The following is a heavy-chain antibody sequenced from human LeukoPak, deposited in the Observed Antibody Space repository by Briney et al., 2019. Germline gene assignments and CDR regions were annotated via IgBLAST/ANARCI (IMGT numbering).Heavy chain of an antibody. CDR2: IYDSRFT. V-gene: IGHV4-31*03. J-gene: IGHJ4*02. Sequence: PSETLSLTCTVSGGSITSGGHYWSWIRQHPGKGLEWIGCIYDSRFTYYNTSLESRVMISVDSAENQVSLKLTSVTAADTAAYYCAGGFDRSKMAYWGQGTLVTVSS. CDR1: GGSITSGGHY. CDR3: AGGFDRSKMAY. D-gene: IGHD5-24*01.